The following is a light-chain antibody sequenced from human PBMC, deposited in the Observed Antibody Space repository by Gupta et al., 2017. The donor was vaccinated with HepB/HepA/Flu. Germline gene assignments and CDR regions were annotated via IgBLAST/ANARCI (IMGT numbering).Light chain of an antibody. CDR3: VAWDGSLNGGAWV. J-gene: IGLJ2*01. CDR2: SSN. Sequence: QSVVTQPPSASGTPGQRVTISCSGSNSNIGSNPVNWFQHLPGTAPNLLIYSSNQRPSGVPDRFSGSKSGASASLAISGLQSEDEADYYCVAWDGSLNGGAWVFGGGTKLTVL. CDR1: NSNIGSNP. V-gene: IGLV1-44*01.